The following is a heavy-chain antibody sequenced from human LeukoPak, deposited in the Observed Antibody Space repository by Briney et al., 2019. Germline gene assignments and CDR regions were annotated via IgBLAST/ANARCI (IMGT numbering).Heavy chain of an antibody. CDR3: SRRLDY. J-gene: IGHJ4*02. CDR2: IRADGTEK. V-gene: IGHV3-7*03. CDR1: GFAFSTYG. Sequence: QAGGSLRLSCTASGFAFSTYGMNWVRQAPGKGLEWVANIRADGTEKYYVDSVKGRFTISRDNAKNSLYLQLNSLRVEDTAVYYCSRRLDYWSQGTLVTVSS.